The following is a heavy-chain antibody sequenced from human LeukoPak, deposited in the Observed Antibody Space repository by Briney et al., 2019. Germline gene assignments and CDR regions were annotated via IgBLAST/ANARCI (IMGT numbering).Heavy chain of an antibody. Sequence: SETLSLTCTVSGGSISSYYWSWIRQPAGKGLEWIGRIYTSGSTNYNPSLKSRVTMSVDTSKNQFSLKLSSVTAADTAVYYCARELVDTAMETFDYWGQGTLVTVSS. CDR3: ARELVDTAMETFDY. D-gene: IGHD5-18*01. CDR1: GGSISSYY. CDR2: IYTSGST. J-gene: IGHJ4*02. V-gene: IGHV4-4*07.